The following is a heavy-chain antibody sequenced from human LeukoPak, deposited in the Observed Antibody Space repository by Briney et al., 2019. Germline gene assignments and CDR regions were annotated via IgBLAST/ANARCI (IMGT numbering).Heavy chain of an antibody. D-gene: IGHD2-2*01. Sequence: ASVKVSCKASGYTFTGYYMHWVRQAPGQGLEWMGWIKPNSGGTNYAQKVQGWVTMTRDTSISTAYMELSRLRSDDTAVYYCARGRGTYCSSTSCYYYYYYGMDVWGKGTTVTVSS. V-gene: IGHV1-2*04. J-gene: IGHJ6*04. CDR1: GYTFTGYY. CDR3: ARGRGTYCSSTSCYYYYYYGMDV. CDR2: IKPNSGGT.